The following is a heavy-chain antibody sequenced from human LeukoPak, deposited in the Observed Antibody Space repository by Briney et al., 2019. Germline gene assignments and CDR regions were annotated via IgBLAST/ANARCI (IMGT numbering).Heavy chain of an antibody. Sequence: ASVKVSCKASGYTFTGYYMHWVRQAPGQGLEWMGWINPNSGGTNYAQKFQGRVTMTRDTSISTAYMELSRLRSDDTAVYYCARSQDDDSSGYTDWGQGTLVTVSS. V-gene: IGHV1-2*02. CDR1: GYTFTGYY. D-gene: IGHD3-22*01. J-gene: IGHJ4*02. CDR3: ARSQDDDSSGYTD. CDR2: INPNSGGT.